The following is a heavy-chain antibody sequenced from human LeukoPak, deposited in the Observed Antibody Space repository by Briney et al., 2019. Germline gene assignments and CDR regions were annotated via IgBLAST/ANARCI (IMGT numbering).Heavy chain of an antibody. CDR1: GFTFSSYW. Sequence: PGGSLRLSCAASGFTFSSYWMHWVRQAPGKGLVWVSRINTDGGATGYADSVKGRFTISRDNAKNSLYLQMNSLRAEDTAVYYCATLTLRTDDDFWSGYRPEDRYFDLWGRGTLVTVSS. CDR2: INTDGGAT. J-gene: IGHJ2*01. V-gene: IGHV3-74*01. D-gene: IGHD3-3*01. CDR3: ATLTLRTDDDFWSGYRPEDRYFDL.